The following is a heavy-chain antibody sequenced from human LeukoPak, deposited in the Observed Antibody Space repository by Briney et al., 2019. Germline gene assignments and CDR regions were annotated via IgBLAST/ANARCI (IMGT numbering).Heavy chain of an antibody. D-gene: IGHD6-6*01. CDR3: ASSYEYSSSSFDY. CDR2: ISSSGSYI. V-gene: IGHV3-21*01. CDR1: GFTFSTYT. Sequence: TAGGSLRLSCAASGFTFSTYTMNWVRQAPGKGLEWVSSISSSGSYIYYADSVKGRFTISRDNAKNSLYLQMNSLRAEDTAVYYCASSYEYSSSSFDYWGQGTLVTVSS. J-gene: IGHJ4*02.